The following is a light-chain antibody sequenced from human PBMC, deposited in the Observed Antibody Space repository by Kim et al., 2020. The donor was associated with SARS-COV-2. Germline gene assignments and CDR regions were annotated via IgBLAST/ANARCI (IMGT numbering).Light chain of an antibody. Sequence: SPGERATLSCRASQSVRSSYLAWYQQKPGQAPRPLIYGASSRATGIPDRFSGSGSGTDFTLTISRLEPEDFAVYYCQQYGSSPPYSFGQGTKLEI. CDR2: GAS. CDR3: QQYGSSPPYS. CDR1: QSVRSSY. V-gene: IGKV3-20*01. J-gene: IGKJ2*03.